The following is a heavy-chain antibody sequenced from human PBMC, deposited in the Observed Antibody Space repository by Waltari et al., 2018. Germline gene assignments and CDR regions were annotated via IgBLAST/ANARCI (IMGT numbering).Heavy chain of an antibody. Sequence: QVQVVESGGGVVQPGRSLRLSCAASGFTFRHFAMHWVRQAPGRGLEWVAVMSFDGSHKYYVDSVKGRFTISRDNSKNTLYLQMNSLRTEDTAMYYCVRDHGGSTGFPYWGQGTLVTVSS. J-gene: IGHJ4*02. D-gene: IGHD2-8*02. CDR1: GFTFRHFA. CDR2: MSFDGSHK. CDR3: VRDHGGSTGFPY. V-gene: IGHV3-30*04.